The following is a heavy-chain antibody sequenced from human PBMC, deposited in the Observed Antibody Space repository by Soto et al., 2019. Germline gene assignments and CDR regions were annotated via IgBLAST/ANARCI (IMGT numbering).Heavy chain of an antibody. CDR1: GGSISNYY. CDR2: IYYSGST. Sequence: QVQLQESGPGLVKPSETLSLTCIVSGGSISNYYWSWIRQPPGKGLEWIGYIYYSGSTNYNPSLPSRVTXXVXTXKNQFSLKLSSVTAADTAVYYCARHRYSYGVYYFDYWGQGTLVTVSS. D-gene: IGHD5-18*01. CDR3: ARHRYSYGVYYFDY. J-gene: IGHJ4*02. V-gene: IGHV4-59*08.